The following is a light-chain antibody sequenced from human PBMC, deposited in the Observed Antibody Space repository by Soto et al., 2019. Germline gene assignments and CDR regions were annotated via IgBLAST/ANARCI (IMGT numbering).Light chain of an antibody. CDR3: AAWDDSLSGYVV. J-gene: IGLJ2*01. CDR1: SSNIGSNF. CDR2: RDN. Sequence: QSVLTQAPSASGTPGQRVTISCSGSSSNIGSNFVYWYQQLPGTAPKVLIYRDNQRPSGVPDRFSGSKSGTSASLAISGLRSEDEADYYCAAWDDSLSGYVVFGGGTKLTVL. V-gene: IGLV1-47*01.